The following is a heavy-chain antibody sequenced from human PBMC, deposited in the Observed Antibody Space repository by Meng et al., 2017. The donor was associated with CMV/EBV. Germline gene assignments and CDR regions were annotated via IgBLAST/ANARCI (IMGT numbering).Heavy chain of an antibody. CDR1: GFTFSSYE. Sequence: GGSLRLSCAASGFTFSSYEMNWVRQAPGKGLEWVSYISSSGSTIYYADSVKGRFTISRDNAKNSLYLQMNSLRAEDTAVYYCARVPIYCSSTSCYVPYNYYYYYGMDVWGQGTRSPSP. J-gene: IGHJ6*02. CDR2: ISSSGSTI. V-gene: IGHV3-48*03. CDR3: ARVPIYCSSTSCYVPYNYYYYYGMDV. D-gene: IGHD2-2*01.